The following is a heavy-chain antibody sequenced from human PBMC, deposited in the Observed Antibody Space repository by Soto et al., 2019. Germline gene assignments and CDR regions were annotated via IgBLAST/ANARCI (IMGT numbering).Heavy chain of an antibody. CDR3: ANYYDSSGYYYFDY. D-gene: IGHD3-22*01. CDR2: ISGSGGST. Sequence: GGSLRLSCAASGLIFSNYKMHWVRQAPGKGLEWVSAISGSGGSTYYADSVKGRFTISRDNSKNTPYLQMNSLRAEDTAVYYCANYYDSSGYYYFDYWGQGTLVTVS. J-gene: IGHJ4*02. CDR1: GLIFSNYK. V-gene: IGHV3-23*01.